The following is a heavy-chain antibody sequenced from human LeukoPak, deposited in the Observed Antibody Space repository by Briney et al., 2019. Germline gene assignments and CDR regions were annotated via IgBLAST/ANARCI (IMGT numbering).Heavy chain of an antibody. CDR1: GFTFSSYG. J-gene: IGHJ5*02. CDR3: ARDSPFVVVPAAIQIGYSGYDLGCFAP. V-gene: IGHV3-33*01. CDR2: IWYDGSNK. D-gene: IGHD2-2*01. Sequence: GGSLRLSCAASGFTFSSYGMHWVRQAPGKGLEWVAVIWYDGSNKYYADSVKGRFTISRDNSKNTLYLQMNSLRAEDTAVYYCARDSPFVVVPAAIQIGYSGYDLGCFAPWGQGTLVTVSS.